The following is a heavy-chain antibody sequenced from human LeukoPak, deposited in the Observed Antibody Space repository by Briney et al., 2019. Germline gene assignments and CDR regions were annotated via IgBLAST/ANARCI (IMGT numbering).Heavy chain of an antibody. CDR2: ISSGGRSI. CDR1: GFTFSSYG. J-gene: IGHJ4*02. Sequence: KSGGSLRLPCAASGFTFSSYGMNWVRQAPGKGLEWVSSISSGGRSIDLADSVKGRFTISRDNAKNSLYLQMNSLRAEDTAVYFCARDYFDCGGDCFVDYWGQGTLVTVSS. D-gene: IGHD2-21*02. V-gene: IGHV3-21*01. CDR3: ARDYFDCGGDCFVDY.